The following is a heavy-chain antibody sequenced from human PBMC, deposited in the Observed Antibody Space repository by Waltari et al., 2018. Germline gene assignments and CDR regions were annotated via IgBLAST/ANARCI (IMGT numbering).Heavy chain of an antibody. D-gene: IGHD3-3*01. V-gene: IGHV3-33*01. CDR3: ARGDGGSGLGASDI. CDR1: GFTFTNHG. CDR2: IWYDGSNK. Sequence: QVQLVESGGGVVQSGRSLRLYCVGSGFTFTNHGMNWVGQVSGKGLEWVAVIWYDGSNKNYVDAVKGRFTISGDNSKNTLYLEMNSLRAEDTAVYFCARGDGGSGLGASDIWGQGTMVTVSS. J-gene: IGHJ3*02.